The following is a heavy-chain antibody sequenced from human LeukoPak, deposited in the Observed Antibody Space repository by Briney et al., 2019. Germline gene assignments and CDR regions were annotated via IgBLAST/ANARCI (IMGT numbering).Heavy chain of an antibody. CDR2: ISGSGGST. CDR3: AKRDYSNYDLDY. D-gene: IGHD4-11*01. Sequence: GGSLRLSCAASGFTLSSYAMSWVRQAPGKGLEWVSGISGSGGSTYYADSVKGRFTISRDNSKNTLNLQMNSLRAEDTAVYYCAKRDYSNYDLDYWGQGTQVTVSS. CDR1: GFTLSSYA. J-gene: IGHJ4*02. V-gene: IGHV3-23*01.